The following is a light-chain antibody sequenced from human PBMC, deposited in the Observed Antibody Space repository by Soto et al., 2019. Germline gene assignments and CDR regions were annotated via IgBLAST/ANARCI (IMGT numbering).Light chain of an antibody. CDR3: QQYNNWPPKWT. Sequence: EIVMTQSPATLSVSPGERATLYCRASQSVSSNLAWYQQKPGQAPRLLIYGASDRATGIPARFSGSGSGTEFTLTIRRLQSEDFAVYYCQQYNNWPPKWTVGPGTQGEIK. J-gene: IGKJ1*01. CDR2: GAS. V-gene: IGKV3-15*01. CDR1: QSVSSN.